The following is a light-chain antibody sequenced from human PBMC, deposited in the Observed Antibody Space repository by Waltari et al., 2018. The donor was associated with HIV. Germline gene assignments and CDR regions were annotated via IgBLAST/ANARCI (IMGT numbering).Light chain of an antibody. CDR3: QSYDSRLSGSVV. CDR2: DNN. Sequence: QSALTQPPSVSGAPGQSVTISCSGSNPKTGAGFDVHWYQQVPGTAPRLLIYDNNNRPSGVPDRFSGSKSGTSASLAINGLQSEDEADYYCQSYDSRLSGSVVFGGGTKVTVL. V-gene: IGLV1-40*01. CDR1: NPKTGAGFD. J-gene: IGLJ2*01.